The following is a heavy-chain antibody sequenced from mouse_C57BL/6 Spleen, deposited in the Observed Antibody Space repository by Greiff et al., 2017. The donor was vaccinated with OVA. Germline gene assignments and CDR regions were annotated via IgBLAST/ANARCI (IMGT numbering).Heavy chain of an antibody. Sequence: QVQLQQPGAELVKPGASVKLSCKASGYTFTSYWMQWVKQRPGQGLEWIGEIDPSDSYTNYNQKFKGKATLTVDTSSSTAYMQLSSLTSEDSAVYYCARNWDFAYWGQGTLVTVSA. CDR2: IDPSDSYT. D-gene: IGHD4-1*01. J-gene: IGHJ3*01. CDR3: ARNWDFAY. CDR1: GYTFTSYW. V-gene: IGHV1-50*01.